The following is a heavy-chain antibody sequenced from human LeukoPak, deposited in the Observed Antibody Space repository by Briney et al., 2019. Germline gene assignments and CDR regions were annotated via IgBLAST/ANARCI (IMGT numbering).Heavy chain of an antibody. J-gene: IGHJ5*01. D-gene: IGHD2-15*01. CDR1: GFTFSSYA. CDR3: AKDLEYCSGGSCYGDS. Sequence: GGSLRLSCAASGFTFSSYAMSWVRQAPGKGLEWVSAISGSGGSTYYADSVKGRFTISRDNSKNTLYLQMNSLRAEDTAMYYCAKDLEYCSGGSCYGDSWGQGTLVTVSS. CDR2: ISGSGGST. V-gene: IGHV3-23*01.